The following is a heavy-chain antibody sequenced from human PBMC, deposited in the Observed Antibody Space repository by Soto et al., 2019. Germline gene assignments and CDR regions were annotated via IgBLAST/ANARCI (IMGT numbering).Heavy chain of an antibody. D-gene: IGHD3-10*01. J-gene: IGHJ6*02. Sequence: SLRLSCTASGFTFGDYAMSWVHQAPGKGLEWVSFIRSKAYGGTTENAASVKGRLTISRDDSKSIAYLQMNSLKTEDTAVYYCTRHWGGYYYGMDVWGQGTTVTVSS. CDR1: GFTFGDYA. CDR3: TRHWGGYYYGMDV. V-gene: IGHV3-49*04. CDR2: IRSKAYGGTT.